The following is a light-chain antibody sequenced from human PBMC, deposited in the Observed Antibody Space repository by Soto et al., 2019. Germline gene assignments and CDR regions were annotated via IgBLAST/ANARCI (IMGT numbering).Light chain of an antibody. CDR3: QQYGSSPWT. CDR1: QSVSTS. CDR2: GAS. J-gene: IGKJ1*01. V-gene: IGKV3-15*01. Sequence: EILMTQSPATLSVSPGESATLSCRASQSVSTSLAWYQQKPGQAPRLLIYGASTRATGIPARFSGSGSGTEFTLTISRLEPEDFAVYYCQQYGSSPWTFGQGTKVDIK.